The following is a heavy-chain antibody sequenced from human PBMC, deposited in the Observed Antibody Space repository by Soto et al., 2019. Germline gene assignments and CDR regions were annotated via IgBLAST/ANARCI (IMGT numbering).Heavy chain of an antibody. J-gene: IGHJ6*02. D-gene: IGHD3-22*01. CDR3: AHMVGDSSGYYPRGNYGMDV. Sequence: QITLKESGPTLVKPTQTRTLTCTFSGFSLSTSGVGVGWIRQPPGKALEWLALIYWDDDKRYSPSLKSRLTITKDTSKNQVVLTMTNMDPVDTATYYCAHMVGDSSGYYPRGNYGMDVWGQGTTVTVSS. V-gene: IGHV2-5*02. CDR1: GFSLSTSGVG. CDR2: IYWDDDK.